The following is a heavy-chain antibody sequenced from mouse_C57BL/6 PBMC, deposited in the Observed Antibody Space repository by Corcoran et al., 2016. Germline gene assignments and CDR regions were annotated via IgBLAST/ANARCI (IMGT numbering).Heavy chain of an antibody. D-gene: IGHD2-3*01. CDR1: GYTFTDYN. Sequence: EVQLQQSGPELVKPGASVKIPCKASGYTFTDYNMDWVKQSHGKSLEWIGDINPNNGGTIYNQKFKGKATLTVEKSSSTAYMELRSLTSEDSAVYYCARSCADGYYCAMDYWGQGTSVTVSS. V-gene: IGHV1-18*01. CDR3: ARSCADGYYCAMDY. J-gene: IGHJ4*01. CDR2: INPNNGGT.